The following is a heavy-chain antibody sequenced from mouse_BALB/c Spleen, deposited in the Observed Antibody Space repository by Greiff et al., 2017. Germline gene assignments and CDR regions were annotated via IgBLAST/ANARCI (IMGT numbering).Heavy chain of an antibody. CDR1: GYSITSDYA. V-gene: IGHV3-2*02. CDR2: ISYSGST. Sequence: EVKLMESGPGLVKPSQSLSLTCTVTGYSITSDYAWNWIRQFPGNKLEWMGYISYSGSTSYNPSLKSRISITRDTSKNQFFLQLNSVTTEDTATYYCARAPPSLMINYAMDYWGQGTSVTVSS. D-gene: IGHD2-4*01. J-gene: IGHJ4*01. CDR3: ARAPPSLMINYAMDY.